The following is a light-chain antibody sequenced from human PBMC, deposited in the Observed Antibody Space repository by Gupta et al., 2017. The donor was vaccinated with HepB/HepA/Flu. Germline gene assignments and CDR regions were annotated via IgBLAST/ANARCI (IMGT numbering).Light chain of an antibody. Sequence: QSVLTQPPSVSGAPGERVTISCTGSSSNIGAGFDVHWYQQFPGTAPKLLIFLTNNRPSGVPDRCSGSKDGTSASLAIIGLQAEDEADYDCPYYDKSLRGWVFGGGTKLTVL. CDR1: SSNIGAGFD. CDR3: PYYDKSLRGWV. CDR2: LTN. V-gene: IGLV1-40*01. J-gene: IGLJ3*02.